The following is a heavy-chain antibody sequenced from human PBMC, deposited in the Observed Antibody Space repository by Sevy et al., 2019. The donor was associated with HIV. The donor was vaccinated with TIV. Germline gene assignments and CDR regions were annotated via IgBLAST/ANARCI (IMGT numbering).Heavy chain of an antibody. CDR3: ARHIGQYYYGSGSYYFDY. CDR2: IYPGDSDT. V-gene: IGHV5-51*01. Sequence: GESLKTSCKGSGYSFTSYWIGWVRQMPGKGLEWMGIIYPGDSDTRYSPSFQGQVTISADKSISTAYLQWSSLKASDTAMYYCARHIGQYYYGSGSYYFDYWGQGTLVTVSS. CDR1: GYSFTSYW. J-gene: IGHJ4*02. D-gene: IGHD3-10*01.